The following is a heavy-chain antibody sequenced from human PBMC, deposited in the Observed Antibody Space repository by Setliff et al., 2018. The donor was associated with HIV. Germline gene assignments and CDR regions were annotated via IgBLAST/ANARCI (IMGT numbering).Heavy chain of an antibody. CDR1: GFTFSRYW. Sequence: PGGSLRLSCAASGFTFSRYWMSWVRQAPGKGLEWVANIKEDGSEKYYVDSVKGRFTISRDNAKNSLYLQMNNLRAEDTALYYRASQGRITIFSGGALGLWGQGTMVTVSS. J-gene: IGHJ3*01. CDR3: ASQGRITIFSGGALGL. D-gene: IGHD3-3*01. V-gene: IGHV3-7*01. CDR2: IKEDGSEK.